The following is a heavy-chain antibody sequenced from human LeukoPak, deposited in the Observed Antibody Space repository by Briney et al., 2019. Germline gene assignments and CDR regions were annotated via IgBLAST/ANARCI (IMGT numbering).Heavy chain of an antibody. CDR1: GGSFSGYY. Sequence: PSETLSLTCAVYGGSFSGYYWSWIRQPPGKGLEWIGEINHSGSTNYNPSLKSRVTISVDTSKNQFSLKLSSVTAADTAVYYCARESGWLAAHGVDYWGQGTLVTVSS. J-gene: IGHJ4*02. D-gene: IGHD6-19*01. V-gene: IGHV4-34*01. CDR3: ARESGWLAAHGVDY. CDR2: INHSGST.